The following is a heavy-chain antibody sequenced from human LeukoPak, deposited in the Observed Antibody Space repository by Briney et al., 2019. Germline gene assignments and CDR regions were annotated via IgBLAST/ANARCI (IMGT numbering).Heavy chain of an antibody. CDR1: GYTFTNYY. V-gene: IGHV1-46*01. Sequence: ASVKVSCKASGYTFTNYYIHWVRQAPGQGLEWMGMINPSGGRTTYAKKFQGRVTMTRDTSTNTVYTELSSLRSDDTAVYYCARGASSGYYALFDYWGQGTLVTVSS. CDR2: INPSGGRT. CDR3: ARGASSGYYALFDY. D-gene: IGHD3-22*01. J-gene: IGHJ4*02.